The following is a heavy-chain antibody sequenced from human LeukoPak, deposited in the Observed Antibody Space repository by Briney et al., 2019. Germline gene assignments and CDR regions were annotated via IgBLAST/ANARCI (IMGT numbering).Heavy chain of an antibody. CDR3: ARAQYYSDSTGYYYLHY. Sequence: GGSLRLSCVGSGFTFSSYHMNWVRQAPGKGLEWVSYISSSSSTIYYADSVKGRFTISRDNAKNSLYLQTDSLRAEDTAVYYCARAQYYSDSTGYYYLHYWGQGTLVTVSS. V-gene: IGHV3-48*01. CDR1: GFTFSSYH. D-gene: IGHD3-22*01. CDR2: ISSSSSTI. J-gene: IGHJ4*02.